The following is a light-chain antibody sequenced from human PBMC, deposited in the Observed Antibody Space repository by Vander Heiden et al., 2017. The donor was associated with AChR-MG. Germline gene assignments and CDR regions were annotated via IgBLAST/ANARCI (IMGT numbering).Light chain of an antibody. V-gene: IGKV3-15*01. CDR3: QQYNNWPLT. Sequence: EIVMTHSPATLSLSPGERATLSCGSSQSVSSNIAWFQQQPGQAPRLLLYGASTRVTAIPARFSGSGSGTEFTLTISSLQSEDFAVYYCQQYNNWPLTFGGGTKVEIK. CDR2: GAS. J-gene: IGKJ4*01. CDR1: QSVSSN.